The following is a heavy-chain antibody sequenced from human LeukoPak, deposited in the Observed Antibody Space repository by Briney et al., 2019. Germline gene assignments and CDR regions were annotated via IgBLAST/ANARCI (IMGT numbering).Heavy chain of an antibody. CDR2: MNPNSGNT. D-gene: IGHD2-2*02. Sequence: ASVKVSCKASGGTFSSYAINWVRQATGQGLEWMGWMNPNSGNTGYAQKFQGRVTITRNTSISTAYMELSSLRSEDTAVYYCARSYQLLYHWFDPWGQGTLVTVSS. CDR1: GGTFSSYA. V-gene: IGHV1-8*03. CDR3: ARSYQLLYHWFDP. J-gene: IGHJ5*02.